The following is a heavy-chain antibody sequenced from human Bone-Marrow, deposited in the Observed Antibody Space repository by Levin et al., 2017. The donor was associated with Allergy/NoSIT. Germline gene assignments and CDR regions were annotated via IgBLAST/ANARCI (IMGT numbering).Heavy chain of an antibody. D-gene: IGHD3-10*01. V-gene: IGHV4-34*01. J-gene: IGHJ4*02. CDR1: GGSFSGYY. CDR2: INHSGST. CDR3: ARAPPLLWFRDY. Sequence: SQTLSLTCAVYGGSFSGYYWSWIRQPPGKGLEWIGEINHSGSTNYNPSLKSRVTISVDTSKNQFSLKLSSVTAADTAVYYCARAPPLLWFRDYWGQGTLVTVSS.